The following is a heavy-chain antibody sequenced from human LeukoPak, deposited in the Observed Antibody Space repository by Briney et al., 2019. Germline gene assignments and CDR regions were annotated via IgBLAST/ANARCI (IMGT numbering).Heavy chain of an antibody. CDR1: WFTVSITY. D-gene: IGHD4-17*01. CDR3: ASTQMTTVTKDALDI. CDR2: IYSGVST. V-gene: IGHV3-53*04. Sequence: GRSLRLSCAASWFTVSITYMSWVRHSPGNGLEWDPFIYSGVSTSYADSVKGRFPISRHNSKNTLYLQMNSLRAEDTAVYYCASTQMTTVTKDALDICGQGTMVTVSS. J-gene: IGHJ3*02.